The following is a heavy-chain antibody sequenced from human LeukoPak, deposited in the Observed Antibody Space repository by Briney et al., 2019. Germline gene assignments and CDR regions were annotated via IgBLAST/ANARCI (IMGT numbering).Heavy chain of an antibody. V-gene: IGHV3-11*01. CDR1: GFTFSDYY. Sequence: PGGSLRLSCAASGFTFSDYYMSWIRQAPGKGLEWVSYISSSGSTIYYADSVKGRFTISRDNAKNSLYLQMNSLRAEDTAVYYCARDFRRGDAFDWLLLNDAFDIWGQGTMVTVSS. CDR2: ISSSGSTI. CDR3: ARDFRRGDAFDWLLLNDAFDI. J-gene: IGHJ3*02. D-gene: IGHD3-9*01.